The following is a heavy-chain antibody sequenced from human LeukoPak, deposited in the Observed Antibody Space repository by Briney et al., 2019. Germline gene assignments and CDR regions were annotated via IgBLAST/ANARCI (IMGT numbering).Heavy chain of an antibody. CDR1: GFTFSSYA. CDR3: AKDLRKPWVFRYFDWTHPIGY. D-gene: IGHD3-9*01. CDR2: ISGSGGST. Sequence: GGSLRLSCAASGFTFSSYAMSWVRQAPGKGLEWVSAISGSGGSTYYADSVKGRFTISRDNSKNTLYLQMNSLRAEDTAVYYCAKDLRKPWVFRYFDWTHPIGYWGQGTLVTVSS. J-gene: IGHJ4*02. V-gene: IGHV3-23*01.